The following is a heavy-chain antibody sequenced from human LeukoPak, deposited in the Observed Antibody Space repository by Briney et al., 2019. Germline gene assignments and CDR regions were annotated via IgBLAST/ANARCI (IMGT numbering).Heavy chain of an antibody. V-gene: IGHV1-2*02. CDR3: AREDSSGYDY. CDR2: INPNSGGT. CDR1: GYTFTGYY. J-gene: IGHJ4*02. Sequence: EASVKVSCTASGYTFTGYYMHWVRQAPGQGLEWMGWINPNSGGTNYAQNFQGRVTMTRDTSISTAYMEVSRLRSDDTAVYYCAREDSSGYDYWGQGTLVTVSS. D-gene: IGHD3-22*01.